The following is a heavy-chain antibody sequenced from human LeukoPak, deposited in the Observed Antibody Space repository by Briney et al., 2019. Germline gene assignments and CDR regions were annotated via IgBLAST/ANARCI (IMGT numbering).Heavy chain of an antibody. CDR2: IYNGGST. J-gene: IGHJ4*02. D-gene: IGHD3-22*01. Sequence: GGSLRLSCAASGFTVSSNYMSWVRQAPGKGLEWVSVIYNGGSTYYADSVKGRFTISRDNSKNTLYLQMNSLRAEDTAVYYCAKASAMIVVVSKHFDYWGQGTLVTVSS. CDR1: GFTVSSNY. CDR3: AKASAMIVVVSKHFDY. V-gene: IGHV3-53*01.